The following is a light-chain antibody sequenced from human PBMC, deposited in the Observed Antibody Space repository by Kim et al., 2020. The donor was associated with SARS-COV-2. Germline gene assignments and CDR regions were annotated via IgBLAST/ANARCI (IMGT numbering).Light chain of an antibody. CDR3: CSYAGNCSAV. Sequence: QSALTQPRSVSGSPGQSVTISCTGTSSDVGAYNYVSWYQQHPGTAPKLITYDVNKRPSGVPDRFSGSKSGNTASLTISGLQPDDEADYYCCSYAGNCSAVFGGGTKVTVL. V-gene: IGLV2-11*01. CDR2: DVN. J-gene: IGLJ3*02. CDR1: SSDVGAYNY.